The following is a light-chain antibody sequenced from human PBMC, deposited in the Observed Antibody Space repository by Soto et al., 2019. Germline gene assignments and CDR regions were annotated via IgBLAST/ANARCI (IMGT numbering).Light chain of an antibody. CDR1: QSVSSSY. Sequence: EIMLTQSPATLSLSPGERATLSCRASQSVSSSYLAWYQQKPGQAPRLLIYGASSRATGIPDRFSGSGSGTDFTLTISRLEPEDFAVYYCQQYGSSPLFGPGTKVDI. CDR3: QQYGSSPL. V-gene: IGKV3-20*01. J-gene: IGKJ3*01. CDR2: GAS.